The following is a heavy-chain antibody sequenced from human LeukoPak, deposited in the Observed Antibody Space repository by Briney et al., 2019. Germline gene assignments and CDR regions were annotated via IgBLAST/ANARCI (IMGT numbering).Heavy chain of an antibody. CDR1: GGSFSGYY. V-gene: IGHV4-34*01. J-gene: IGHJ5*02. CDR3: ARVTSRLGWFDP. Sequence: NASETLSLTCAVYGGSFSGYYWSWIRQPPGKGLEWIGEINHSGSTNYNPSLKSRVTISVDTSKNQFSLKLSSVTAADTAVYYCARVTSRLGWFDPWGQGTLVTVSS. D-gene: IGHD1-14*01. CDR2: INHSGST.